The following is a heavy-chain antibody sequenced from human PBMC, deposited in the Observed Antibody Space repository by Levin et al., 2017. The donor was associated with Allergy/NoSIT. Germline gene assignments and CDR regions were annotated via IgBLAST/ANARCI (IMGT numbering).Heavy chain of an antibody. Sequence: RSQTLSLTCTVSGGSISSYYWSWIRQPPGKGLEWIGYIYYSGSTNYNPSLKSRVTISVDTSKNQFSLKLSSVTAADTAVYYCARGPSHYYDSSDDITWEFDYWGQGTLVTVSS. CDR1: GGSISSYY. CDR2: IYYSGST. J-gene: IGHJ4*02. V-gene: IGHV4-59*01. CDR3: ARGPSHYYDSSDDITWEFDY. D-gene: IGHD3-22*01.